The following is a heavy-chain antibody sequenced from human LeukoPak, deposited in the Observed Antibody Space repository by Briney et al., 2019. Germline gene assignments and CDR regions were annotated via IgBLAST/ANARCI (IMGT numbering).Heavy chain of an antibody. CDR3: ARADTAMVKVPTFFGDY. CDR2: INPNSGGT. V-gene: IGHV1-2*02. CDR1: GYSFIGYY. D-gene: IGHD5-18*01. Sequence: ASVKVSCKASGYSFIGYYMHWVRQAPGQGLEWMGWINPNSGGTKYAQKFKGRVTMTRDTSISTAYMELSRLRSDDTAVYYCARADTAMVKVPTFFGDYWGQGTLVTVSS. J-gene: IGHJ4*02.